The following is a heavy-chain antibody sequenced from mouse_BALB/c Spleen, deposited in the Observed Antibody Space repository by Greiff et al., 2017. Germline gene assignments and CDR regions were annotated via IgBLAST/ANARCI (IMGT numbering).Heavy chain of an antibody. Sequence: EVKLQESGPGLVKPSQSLSLTCTVTGYSITSDYAWNWIRQFPGNKLEWMGYISYSGSTSYNPSLKSRISITRDTSKNQFFLQLNSVTTEDTATYYFARGVRRRSMDYWGQGTSVTVSS. CDR2: ISYSGST. D-gene: IGHD2-14*01. V-gene: IGHV3-2*02. CDR3: ARGVRRRSMDY. CDR1: GYSITSDYA. J-gene: IGHJ4*01.